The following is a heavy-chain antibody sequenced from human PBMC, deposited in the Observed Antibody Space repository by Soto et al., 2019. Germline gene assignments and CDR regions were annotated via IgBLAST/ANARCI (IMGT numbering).Heavy chain of an antibody. D-gene: IGHD6-19*01. V-gene: IGHV4-59*01. CDR1: GGSISSYY. Sequence: SETLSLTCTVSGGSISSYYWSWIRQPPGKGLEWIGYIYYSGSTNYNPSLKSRVTISVDTSKNQFSLKLTSVTAADTAVYYCARSRYTSGWWTPPSDYWGQGTLVTV. CDR3: ARSRYTSGWWTPPSDY. J-gene: IGHJ4*02. CDR2: IYYSGST.